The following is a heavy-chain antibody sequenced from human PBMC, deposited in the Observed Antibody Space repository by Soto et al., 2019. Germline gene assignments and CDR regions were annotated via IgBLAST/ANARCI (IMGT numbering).Heavy chain of an antibody. V-gene: IGHV1-18*01. D-gene: IGHD1-1*01. CDR1: GYTFTSYG. J-gene: IGHJ4*02. Sequence: QVHLVQSGAEVKKPGASVKVSCKASGYTFTSYGITWVRQAPGQGLEWMGWISAHNGNTDYAQKLQGRVIVTRDTSPSTAYMERRSLRSDDTAVDYCARGRYGDYWGQGALVTVSS. CDR2: ISAHNGNT. CDR3: ARGRYGDY.